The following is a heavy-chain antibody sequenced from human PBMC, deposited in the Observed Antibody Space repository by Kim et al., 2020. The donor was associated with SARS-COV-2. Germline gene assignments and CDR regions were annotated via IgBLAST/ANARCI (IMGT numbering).Heavy chain of an antibody. D-gene: IGHD3-22*01. V-gene: IGHV3-7*01. CDR1: GFTFSSYW. Sequence: GGSLRLSCAASGFTFSSYWMSWVRQAPGKGLEWVANIKQDGSEKYYVDSVKGRFTISRDNAKNSLYLQMNSLRAEDTAVYYCARGYYYDSSGYYYPSDAFDIWGQGTMVTVSS. J-gene: IGHJ3*02. CDR3: ARGYYYDSSGYYYPSDAFDI. CDR2: IKQDGSEK.